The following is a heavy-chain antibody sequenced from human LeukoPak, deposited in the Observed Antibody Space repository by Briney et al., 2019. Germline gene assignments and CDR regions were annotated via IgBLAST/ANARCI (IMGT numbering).Heavy chain of an antibody. Sequence: PSETLSLTCTVSGGSISSYYWSWIRQPPGKGLEWIGYIYYSGSTNYNPSLKSRVTISVDTSKNQFSLKLSSVTAADTAVYYCARGGSSWYYYYYYMDVWGKGTTVTISS. CDR3: ARGGSSWYYYYYYMDV. D-gene: IGHD6-13*01. J-gene: IGHJ6*03. V-gene: IGHV4-59*01. CDR1: GGSISSYY. CDR2: IYYSGST.